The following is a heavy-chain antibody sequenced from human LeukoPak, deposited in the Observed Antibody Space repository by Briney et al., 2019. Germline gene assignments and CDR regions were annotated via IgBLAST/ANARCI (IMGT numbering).Heavy chain of an antibody. CDR1: GGSLSSYF. Sequence: SETLSLNFPVSGGSLSSYFWNWIRQPPGKGLEWIGYMHDSGTSNYNPSLKSRVSIALDTSKNQFSLKLNSVTAADTAVYYCARSRGGFGDYGSWFDPWGQGTLVTVSS. CDR2: MHDSGTS. D-gene: IGHD4-17*01. J-gene: IGHJ5*02. V-gene: IGHV4-59*01. CDR3: ARSRGGFGDYGSWFDP.